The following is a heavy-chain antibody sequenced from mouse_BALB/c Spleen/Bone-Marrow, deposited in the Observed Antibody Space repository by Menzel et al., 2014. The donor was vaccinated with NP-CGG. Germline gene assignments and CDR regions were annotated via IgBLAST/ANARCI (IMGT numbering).Heavy chain of an antibody. J-gene: IGHJ3*01. CDR3: TRGTTAGFAY. Sequence: EVHLVESGPGLVKPSQSLSLTCTVTGYSITSDYAWNWIRQFPGNTLEWMGYISYSANTNYNPSLKSRISITRDTSKNQFFLQLNSVTAEDTATYYCTRGTTAGFAYWGLGTLVTVSA. V-gene: IGHV3-2*02. CDR1: GYSITSDYA. CDR2: ISYSANT. D-gene: IGHD1-2*01.